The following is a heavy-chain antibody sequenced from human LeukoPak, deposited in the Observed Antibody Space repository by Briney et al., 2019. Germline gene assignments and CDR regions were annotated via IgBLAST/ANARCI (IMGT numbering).Heavy chain of an antibody. CDR1: GFTFGFAFSNYA. Sequence: GGSLRLSCAASGFTFGFAFSNYAMSWVRQAPGEGLEWVSAISGSGVNTYYADSVRGRFTISRDNSKNTLYLQMNSLRAEDTAVYYCAKGPYSSSSVGRYFDYWGQGTLVTVSS. CDR3: AKGPYSSSSVGRYFDY. D-gene: IGHD6-6*01. V-gene: IGHV3-23*01. J-gene: IGHJ4*02. CDR2: ISGSGVNT.